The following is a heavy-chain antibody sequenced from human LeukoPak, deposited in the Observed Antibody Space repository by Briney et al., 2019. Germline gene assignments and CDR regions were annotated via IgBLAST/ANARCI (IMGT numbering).Heavy chain of an antibody. Sequence: GGSLRLSCAASGFTFSSYGMHWVRQAPGKGLEWVAFIRYDGSNKYYADSVKGRFTISRDNSKNTLYLQMNSLRAEDTAVYYCAKDQAHRYQLPSGYYMDVWGKGTTVTVSS. CDR1: GFTFSSYG. J-gene: IGHJ6*03. D-gene: IGHD2-2*01. CDR3: AKDQAHRYQLPSGYYMDV. CDR2: IRYDGSNK. V-gene: IGHV3-30*02.